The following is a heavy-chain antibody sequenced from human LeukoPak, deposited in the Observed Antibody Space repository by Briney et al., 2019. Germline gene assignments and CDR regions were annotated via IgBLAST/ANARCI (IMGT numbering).Heavy chain of an antibody. J-gene: IGHJ4*02. CDR1: GFTFSDYS. CDR3: AKRDSGYFFDY. V-gene: IGHV3-23*01. D-gene: IGHD3-22*01. CDR2: ITGNGAYA. Sequence: GGSLRLSCAASGFTFSDYSMSWVRQAPGKGLEWVSSITGNGAYAFYADSVKGRFTISRDNSKNTLFLQMNSLRAEDTAVYFCAKRDSGYFFDYWGQGTLVTVSS.